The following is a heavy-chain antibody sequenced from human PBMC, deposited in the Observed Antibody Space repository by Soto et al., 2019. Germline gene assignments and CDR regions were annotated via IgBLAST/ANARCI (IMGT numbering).Heavy chain of an antibody. J-gene: IGHJ4*02. V-gene: IGHV3-48*02. CDR2: ISIGDTTI. Sequence: GGSLRLSCAASGFTVTSYGMNWVRQAPGKGLEWISFISIGDTTIYYADSVRGRFTISRDHATNLLYLQMNNLRDEDTAVYYCARDWGVYSYEHSIHIPHIDCWGPGTLVTVSS. CDR1: GFTVTSYG. CDR3: ARDWGVYSYEHSIHIPHIDC. D-gene: IGHD3-22*01.